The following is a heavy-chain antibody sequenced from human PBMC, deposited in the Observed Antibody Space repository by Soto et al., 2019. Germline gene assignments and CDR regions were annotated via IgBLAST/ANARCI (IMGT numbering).Heavy chain of an antibody. CDR1: GGSISSSSYY. V-gene: IGHV4-39*01. CDR3: ARIGDSWPIYYYCCMGV. Sequence: QLQLQESGPGLVKPSETLSLTCTVSGGSISSSSYYWGWIRQPPGKGLEWIGSIYYSGGTYYNPSLKSRVTMALDTSMNLFPLKVGDLTAAVRAVYYCARIGDSWPIYYYCCMGVWGKGTTVTVSS. J-gene: IGHJ6*03. CDR2: IYYSGGT. D-gene: IGHD6-13*01.